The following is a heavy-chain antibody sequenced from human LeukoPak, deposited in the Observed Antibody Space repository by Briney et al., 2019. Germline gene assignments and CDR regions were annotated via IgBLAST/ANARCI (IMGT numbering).Heavy chain of an antibody. D-gene: IGHD3-10*01. J-gene: IGHJ5*02. CDR2: INPNSGGT. CDR3: ARDLNRGARPRRFDP. V-gene: IGHV1-2*02. Sequence: ASVKVSCKASGYTFTGYYMHWVRQAPGQGLEWMGWINPNSGGTNYAQKFQGRVTMTRDTSISTAYMELSRLRSDDTAVYYCARDLNRGARPRRFDPWGQGTLVTVSS. CDR1: GYTFTGYY.